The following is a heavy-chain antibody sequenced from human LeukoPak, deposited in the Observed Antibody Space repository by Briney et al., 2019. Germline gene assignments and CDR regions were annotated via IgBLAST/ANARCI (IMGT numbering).Heavy chain of an antibody. J-gene: IGHJ3*02. CDR2: ISAYNGNT. CDR1: GYTFTSYG. Sequence: ASVKVSCKASGYTFTSYGISWVRQAPGQGLEWMGWISAYNGNTNYAQKLQGRVTMTTDTSTSTAYMELRSLRSDDTAVYYCARDQHYYGSGSYYPDAFDIWGQGTMVTVSS. CDR3: ARDQHYYGSGSYYPDAFDI. D-gene: IGHD3-10*01. V-gene: IGHV1-18*01.